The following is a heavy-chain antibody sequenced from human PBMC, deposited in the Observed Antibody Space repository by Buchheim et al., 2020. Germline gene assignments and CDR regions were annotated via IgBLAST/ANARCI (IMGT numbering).Heavy chain of an antibody. J-gene: IGHJ3*02. D-gene: IGHD5-24*01. Sequence: EVQLVQSGAEVKKPGESLRISCKGSGYSFTSYWISWVRQMPGKGLEWMGRIDPSDSYTNYSPSFQGPVTISADKSSSTSYPQWSSLKASDTAMYYCASGLSRDGYKYYDAFDIWGQGT. V-gene: IGHV5-10-1*03. CDR3: ASGLSRDGYKYYDAFDI. CDR1: GYSFTSYW. CDR2: IDPSDSYT.